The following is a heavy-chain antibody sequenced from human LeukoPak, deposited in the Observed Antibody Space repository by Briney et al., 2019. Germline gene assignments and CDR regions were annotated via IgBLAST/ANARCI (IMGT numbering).Heavy chain of an antibody. Sequence: GGSLRLSCAASGFTFRGYGMHWVRQTPGGGLGWVSAIETDGSATTYVDSVEGRFSISRDNAKNILVLQMNSLRVEDTAVYYCARGGGYRLDYWGQGTLVTVSS. CDR2: IETDGSAT. V-gene: IGHV3-74*01. CDR1: GFTFRGYG. D-gene: IGHD6-25*01. CDR3: ARGGGYRLDY. J-gene: IGHJ4*02.